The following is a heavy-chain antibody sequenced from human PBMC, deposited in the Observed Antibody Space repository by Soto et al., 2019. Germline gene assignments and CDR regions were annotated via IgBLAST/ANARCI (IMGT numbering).Heavy chain of an antibody. D-gene: IGHD3-3*01. J-gene: IGHJ6*02. Sequence: QLQLQESGPGLVKPSETLSLTCTVSGGSISSSSYYWGWIRQPPGKGLEWIGSIYYSGSTYYKPSLKSRVTISVDTSKNQFSLELTSVTAADTAVYYCARLKDFWSGYWYGMDVWGQGTTVTVSS. V-gene: IGHV4-39*01. CDR3: ARLKDFWSGYWYGMDV. CDR1: GGSISSSSYY. CDR2: IYYSGST.